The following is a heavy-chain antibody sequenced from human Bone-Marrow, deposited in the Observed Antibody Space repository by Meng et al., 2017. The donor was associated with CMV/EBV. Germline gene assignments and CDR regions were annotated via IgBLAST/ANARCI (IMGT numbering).Heavy chain of an antibody. CDR2: IAISDDT. D-gene: IGHD3-3*01. CDR3: ARGRLYDSSSGYSHHDAFVL. V-gene: IGHV3-13*01. J-gene: IGHJ3*01. CDR1: GLPFSNYD. Sequence: GESLKISCAASGLPFSNYDMHWVRQAPGKGLEWVSSIAISDDTYYLGAVKGRFTISRENAKSSLFLQMNSLIAGDTAVYYCARGRLYDSSSGYSHHDAFVLWGQGTTVTVSS.